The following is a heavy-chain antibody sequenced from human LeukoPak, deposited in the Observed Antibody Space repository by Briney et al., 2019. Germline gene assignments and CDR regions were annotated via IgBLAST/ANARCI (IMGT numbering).Heavy chain of an antibody. D-gene: IGHD3-22*01. Sequence: GGSLRLSCAASGFTFSSYTMHWVRQAPGKGLEWVAVISYDGSNKYYADSVKGRFTISRDNSKNTLYLQMNSLRAEDTAVYYCASSQSYDTGIDYWGQGTLVTVSS. V-gene: IGHV3-30*04. J-gene: IGHJ4*02. CDR1: GFTFSSYT. CDR3: ASSQSYDTGIDY. CDR2: ISYDGSNK.